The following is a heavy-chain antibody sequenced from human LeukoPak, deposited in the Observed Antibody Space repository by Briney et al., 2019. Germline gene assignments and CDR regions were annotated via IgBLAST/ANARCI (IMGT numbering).Heavy chain of an antibody. CDR3: ARAGYSSSTYYYYYMDV. Sequence: ASVKVSCKASGYTFTGYYMHWVRQAPGQGLEWMGWINPNSGGTNYAQKFQGRVTMTRDTSISTAYMELSRLRSDDTAVYYCARAGYSSSTYYYYYMDVWGKGTTVTVSS. D-gene: IGHD6-13*01. CDR2: INPNSGGT. CDR1: GYTFTGYY. J-gene: IGHJ6*03. V-gene: IGHV1-2*02.